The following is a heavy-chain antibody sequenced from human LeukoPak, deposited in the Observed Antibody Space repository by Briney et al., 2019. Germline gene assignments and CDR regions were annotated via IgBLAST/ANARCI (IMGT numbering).Heavy chain of an antibody. CDR2: IYYSGST. CDR3: ARDLDSALDY. J-gene: IGHJ4*02. V-gene: IGHV4-59*01. CDR1: GSSISSYY. Sequence: SETLSLTCTVSGSSISSYYWSWIRQPPGKGLEWIGYIYYSGSTNYNPSLKSRVTISVDTSKNQFSLKLSSVTAADTAVYYCARDLDSALDYWGQGTLVTVSS. D-gene: IGHD1-26*01.